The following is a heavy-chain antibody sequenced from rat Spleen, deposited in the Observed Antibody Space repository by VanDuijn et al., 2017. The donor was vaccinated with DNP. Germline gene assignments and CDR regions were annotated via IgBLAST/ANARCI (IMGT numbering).Heavy chain of an antibody. J-gene: IGHJ2*01. V-gene: IGHV3-1*01. CDR1: DYSITSNY. CDR2: ISYSGST. CDR3: ARWTRYFDY. Sequence: EMQLQESGPGLVKPSQSLSLTCSVTDYSITSNYWGWIRKFPGNKLEYIGHISYSGSTNYNPALKSRLSITRDTSKNHFFLHLNSVTTEDTATYYCARWTRYFDYWGQGVMVTVSS. D-gene: IGHD1-7*01.